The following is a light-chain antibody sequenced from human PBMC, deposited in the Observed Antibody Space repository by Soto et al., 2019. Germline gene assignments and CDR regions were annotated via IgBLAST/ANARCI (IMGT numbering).Light chain of an antibody. V-gene: IGKV3-20*01. J-gene: IGKJ1*01. Sequence: EIVMTLSPVTRCLSPGESATLSCRASQTVSITYLTWYQQKPGQAPRLLIFGASKRATGIPDRFSGSGSGRDFTLTISGLEPEDFAVYYCQQYGSSPLISFGQGTKVDI. CDR2: GAS. CDR1: QTVSITY. CDR3: QQYGSSPLIS.